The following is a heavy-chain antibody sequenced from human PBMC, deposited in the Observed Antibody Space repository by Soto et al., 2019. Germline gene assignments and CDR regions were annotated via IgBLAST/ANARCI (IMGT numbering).Heavy chain of an antibody. Sequence: ASVKVSCKASGYTFTSYGISWVRQAPGQGLEWMGWISAYNGNTNYAQKLRGRVTMTTDTSTSTAYMELRSLRSDDTAVYYCARDLRYCSGGSCYPPLGYWGQGTLVTVSS. J-gene: IGHJ4*02. CDR1: GYTFTSYG. D-gene: IGHD2-15*01. V-gene: IGHV1-18*01. CDR3: ARDLRYCSGGSCYPPLGY. CDR2: ISAYNGNT.